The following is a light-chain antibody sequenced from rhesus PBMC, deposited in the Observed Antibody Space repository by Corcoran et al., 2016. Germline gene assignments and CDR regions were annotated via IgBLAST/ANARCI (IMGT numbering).Light chain of an antibody. CDR3: QHGYGTPWT. Sequence: DIQMTQSPSSLSASVLDRVTITCRASENVNNYLHWYQQKPGKSLKFLIYSSSNLQSGVPSRFSGSGSGTDYTFTISSLQPEDVATYYCQHGYGTPWTFGQGTKVEIK. CDR2: SSS. CDR1: ENVNNY. V-gene: IGKV1-74*01. J-gene: IGKJ1*01.